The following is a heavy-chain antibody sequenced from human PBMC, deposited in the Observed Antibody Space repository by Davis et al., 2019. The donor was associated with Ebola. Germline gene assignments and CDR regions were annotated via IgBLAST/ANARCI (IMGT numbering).Heavy chain of an antibody. D-gene: IGHD6-19*01. V-gene: IGHV4-39*01. CDR2: IYYSGST. Sequence: SETLSLTCTVSGGSISSSSYYWGWIRQPPGKGLEWIGSIYYSGSTYYNPSLKSRVTISVDTSKNQFSLKLTSVTAADTATFYCARTTRGSGWFLDYWGQGTLVTVSS. J-gene: IGHJ4*02. CDR1: GGSISSSSYY. CDR3: ARTTRGSGWFLDY.